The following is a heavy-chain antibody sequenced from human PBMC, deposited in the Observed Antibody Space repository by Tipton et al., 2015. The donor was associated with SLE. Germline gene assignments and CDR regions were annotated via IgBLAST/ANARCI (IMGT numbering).Heavy chain of an antibody. Sequence: SLRLSCAASGFTFDDYAMHWVRQAPGKGLEWVSGISWNSGSIGYADSVKGRFSISRDNAKSSLYLQMNRLRAEDMAFYYCAKGTDSSGYYPPSYWGQGTLVTVSS. J-gene: IGHJ4*02. CDR3: AKGTDSSGYYPPSY. D-gene: IGHD3-22*01. V-gene: IGHV3-9*03. CDR2: ISWNSGSI. CDR1: GFTFDDYA.